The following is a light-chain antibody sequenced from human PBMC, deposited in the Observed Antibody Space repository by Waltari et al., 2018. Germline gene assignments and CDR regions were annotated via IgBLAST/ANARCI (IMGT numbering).Light chain of an antibody. J-gene: IGLJ2*01. CDR3: ASWDDSLRGRV. Sequence: QSVLTQPPSMSGTPGQRVTIPCSGSHSNTRSIFLYWYQQFPGMAPRLLLFDNSRRPSGVPDRFSASKAGASASLAISGLRSEDEAHYHCASWDDSLRGRVFGGGTRLTVL. V-gene: IGLV1-47*01. CDR2: DNS. CDR1: HSNTRSIF.